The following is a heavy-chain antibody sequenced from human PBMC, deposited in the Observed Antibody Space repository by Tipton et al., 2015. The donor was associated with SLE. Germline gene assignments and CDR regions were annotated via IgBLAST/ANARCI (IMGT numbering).Heavy chain of an antibody. V-gene: IGHV3-23*01. CDR1: GFTFSSSA. CDR2: ISDNAAGK. J-gene: IGHJ2*01. Sequence: SLRLSCAASGFTFSSSAMGWVRQAPGKGLEWVSSISDNAAGKYYAASVKGRFTISRDNSKNTLYLQMNSLRGEDTAVYYCAKDTSTRDYFDFWGRGTLVTVSS. CDR3: AKDTSTRDYFDF. D-gene: IGHD3-10*01.